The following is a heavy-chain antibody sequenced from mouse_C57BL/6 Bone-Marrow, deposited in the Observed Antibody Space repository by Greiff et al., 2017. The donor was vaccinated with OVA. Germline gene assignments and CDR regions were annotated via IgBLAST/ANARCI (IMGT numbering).Heavy chain of an antibody. J-gene: IGHJ3*01. CDR3: AREGTSFAY. CDR1: GYSITSGYY. CDR2: ISYDGSN. V-gene: IGHV3-6*01. Sequence: VQLQQSGPGLVKPSQSLSLTCSVPGYSITSGYYWNWIRQFPGNKLEWMGYISYDGSNNYNPSLKNRISITRDTSKNQFFLKLNSVTTEDTATYYCAREGTSFAYWGQGTLVTVSA.